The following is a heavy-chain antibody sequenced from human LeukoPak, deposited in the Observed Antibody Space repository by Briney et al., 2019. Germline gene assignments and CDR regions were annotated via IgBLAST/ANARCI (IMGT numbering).Heavy chain of an antibody. CDR3: AKESGAVAGTRDDAFDI. D-gene: IGHD6-19*01. J-gene: IGHJ3*02. V-gene: IGHV3-43*02. CDR2: ISGDGGST. Sequence: GGSLRLSCAASGFTFDDYAMHWVRQAPGKGLEWVSLISGDGGSTYYADSVKGRFTISRDNSKNSLYLQMNSLRTEDTALYYCAKESGAVAGTRDDAFDIWGQGTMVTVSS. CDR1: GFTFDDYA.